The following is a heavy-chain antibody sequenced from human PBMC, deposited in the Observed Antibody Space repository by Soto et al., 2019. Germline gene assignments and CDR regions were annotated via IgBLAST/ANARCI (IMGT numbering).Heavy chain of an antibody. V-gene: IGHV4-39*02. Sequence: SETLSLTCTVSGGSISSSSYYWGWIRQPPGKGLEWIASIYYSGSAYYNPSLKSRVTISVDTSKTHFSLRLSSVTAADTAIYYCARRRSCGGGSCHFDYWGQGTLVTVSS. CDR2: IYYSGSA. CDR3: ARRRSCGGGSCHFDY. J-gene: IGHJ4*02. CDR1: GGSISSSSYY. D-gene: IGHD2-15*01.